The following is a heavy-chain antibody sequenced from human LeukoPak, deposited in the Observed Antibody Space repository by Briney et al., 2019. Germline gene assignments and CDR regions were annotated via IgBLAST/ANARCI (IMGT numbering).Heavy chain of an antibody. J-gene: IGHJ4*02. V-gene: IGHV3-30*02. CDR1: GFTFSSYG. Sequence: PGGSLRLSCAASGFTFSSYGMHWVRQAPGKGLEWVTFIHYDGSNKYYADSVKGRFTISRDNSKNTPYLQMNSLRAEDTAVYYCAKDGDTMVRGVIITTGLDYWGQGTLVTVSS. CDR3: AKDGDTMVRGVIITTGLDY. CDR2: IHYDGSNK. D-gene: IGHD3-10*01.